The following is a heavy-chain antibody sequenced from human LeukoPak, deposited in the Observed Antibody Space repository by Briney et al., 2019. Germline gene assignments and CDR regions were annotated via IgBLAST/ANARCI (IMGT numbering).Heavy chain of an antibody. V-gene: IGHV5-51*01. J-gene: IGHJ5*02. CDR1: GYRLTNNW. CDR2: IYPGDSDT. CDR3: AIFDFLFGEIDNWFDP. Sequence: GESLKIFCKISGYRLTNNWIGWVRQMPGKGLEWMRIIYPGDSDTRYSPSFQGQVTISADKSISPAYLQWSSLKASDTAMYYCAIFDFLFGEIDNWFDPWGQGTQVTVSS. D-gene: IGHD3-16*01.